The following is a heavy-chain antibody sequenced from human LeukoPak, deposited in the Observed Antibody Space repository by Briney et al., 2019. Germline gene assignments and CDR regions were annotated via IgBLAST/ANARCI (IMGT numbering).Heavy chain of an antibody. Sequence: GASVKVSCKASGGTFSSYAISWVRQAPGQGLEWMGRIIPILGIANYAQKFQGRVTITADKSTSTAYMELSSLRSEDKAVYYCARDTGSGYYYMDVWGKGTTVTVSS. D-gene: IGHD1-14*01. CDR3: ARDTGSGYYYMDV. J-gene: IGHJ6*03. V-gene: IGHV1-69*04. CDR1: GGTFSSYA. CDR2: IIPILGIA.